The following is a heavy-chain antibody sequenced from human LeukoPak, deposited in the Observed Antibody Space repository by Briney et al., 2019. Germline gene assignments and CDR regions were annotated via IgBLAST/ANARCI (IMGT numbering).Heavy chain of an antibody. V-gene: IGHV4-59*01. CDR3: ARAGYYYDSSGYFAHHFDY. J-gene: IGHJ4*02. Sequence: PSETLSLTCTVSGGSISSYYWSWIRHPPGKGLECIGYIYYSGSTNYTPSLKSRVTISVDTSKNQFSLKLSSVTAADTAVYYCARAGYYYDSSGYFAHHFDYWGQGTLVTVSS. CDR2: IYYSGST. CDR1: GGSISSYY. D-gene: IGHD3-22*01.